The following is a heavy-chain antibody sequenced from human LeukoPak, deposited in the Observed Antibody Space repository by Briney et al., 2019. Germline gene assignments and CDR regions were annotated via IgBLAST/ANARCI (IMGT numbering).Heavy chain of an antibody. CDR1: GHTFTSYY. V-gene: IGHV1-2*02. Sequence: GASVKVSCKASGHTFTSYYMHWVRQAPGQGLEWMGWINPNSGGTNYAQKFQGRVTMTRDTSISTAYMELSRLRSDDTAVYYCARDSVPRYYFDYWGQGTLVTVSS. CDR2: INPNSGGT. J-gene: IGHJ4*02. CDR3: ARDSVPRYYFDY. D-gene: IGHD2-2*01.